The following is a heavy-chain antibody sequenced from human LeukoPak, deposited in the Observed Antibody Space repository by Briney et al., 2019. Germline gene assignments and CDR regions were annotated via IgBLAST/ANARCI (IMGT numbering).Heavy chain of an antibody. CDR2: ISYDGSNK. D-gene: IGHD3-10*01. CDR1: GFTFSSYA. J-gene: IGHJ6*02. V-gene: IGHV3-30-3*01. CDR3: ARESGERSYFYYYYYGMDV. Sequence: GGSLRLSCSASGFTFSSYAMHWVRQAPGKGLEWVAVISYDGSNKYYADSVKGRFTISRDNSKNTLYLQMNSLRAEDTAVYYCARESGERSYFYYYYYGMDVWGQGTTVTVSS.